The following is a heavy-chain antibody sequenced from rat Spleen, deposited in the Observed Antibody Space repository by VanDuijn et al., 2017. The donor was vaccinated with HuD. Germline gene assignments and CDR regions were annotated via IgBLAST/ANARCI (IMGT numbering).Heavy chain of an antibody. CDR1: GFSLTSYT. CDR3: ASEVGVPFAY. V-gene: IGHV2-6*01. D-gene: IGHD4-3*01. CDR2: ISSGGRT. J-gene: IGHJ3*01. Sequence: QVQLKELGPGLVQPSQTLSLTCTVSGFSLTSYTVSWVRQPPGKVLEWIAAISSGGRTYYNSVLKSRLSISRDTSKRQVFLKMNSLQTEDTAMYFCASEVGVPFAYWGQGTLVTVSS.